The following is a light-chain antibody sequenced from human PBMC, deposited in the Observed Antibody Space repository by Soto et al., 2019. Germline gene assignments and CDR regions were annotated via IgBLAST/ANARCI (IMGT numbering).Light chain of an antibody. Sequence: QTVVTQEPSFSVSPGGTVTLTCGLNSGSVSASYYPSWYQQTPGQAPRTLIYSTNTRSSGVPDRFSGSILGNKAALTITGAQADDESDYYCVLYKGSGIVAFGGGTKVTVL. CDR2: STN. CDR3: VLYKGSGIVA. J-gene: IGLJ2*01. CDR1: SGSVSASYY. V-gene: IGLV8-61*01.